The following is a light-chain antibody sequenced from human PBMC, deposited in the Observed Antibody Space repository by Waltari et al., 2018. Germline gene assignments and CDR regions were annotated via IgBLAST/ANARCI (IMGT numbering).Light chain of an antibody. Sequence: EIVLTQSPATLSLSPGERATLSCRASQSVTNYLAWYQQKPGQAPRLLIYDAPNRATGIPARFSGSGSGTDFTLTISSLEPEDFAVYYCQQRSNWPPFGQGTKLEIK. CDR3: QQRSNWPP. CDR1: QSVTNY. J-gene: IGKJ2*01. V-gene: IGKV3-11*01. CDR2: DAP.